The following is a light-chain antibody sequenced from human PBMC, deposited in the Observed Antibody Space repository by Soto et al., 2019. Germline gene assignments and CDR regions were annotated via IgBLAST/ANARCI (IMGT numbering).Light chain of an antibody. CDR3: QQYNSYSRT. J-gene: IGKJ1*01. Sequence: EIVLTQSPGTLSLSPGEGATLSCRASQSISSNFLAWYQQKRGQAPRLLIHGASNRATGIPDRFSGSGSGPDFTLTITRLEPEDFATYYCQQYNSYSRTSGQGTKVDIK. CDR1: QSISSNF. V-gene: IGKV3-20*01. CDR2: GAS.